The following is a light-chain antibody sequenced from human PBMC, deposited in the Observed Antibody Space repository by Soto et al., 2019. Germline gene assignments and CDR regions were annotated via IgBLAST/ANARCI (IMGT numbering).Light chain of an antibody. J-gene: IGLJ1*01. CDR3: AAWDDSLSVYV. CDR2: EVT. Sequence: QSALTQPASVSGSPGQSITISCTGTSTDVGGRNYVSWYQQHPGKAPKVMIYEVTNRPSGISNRFSGSKSGNTASLTISGLQAEDEADYYCAAWDDSLSVYVFGTGTKLTVL. CDR1: STDVGGRNY. V-gene: IGLV2-14*01.